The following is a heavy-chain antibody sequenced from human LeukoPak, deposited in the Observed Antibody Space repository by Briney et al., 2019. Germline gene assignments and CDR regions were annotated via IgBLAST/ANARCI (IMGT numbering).Heavy chain of an antibody. CDR1: GGSISSSSYY. CDR3: ARVRAAIRPRYYYMDV. V-gene: IGHV4-39*07. J-gene: IGHJ6*03. Sequence: PSETLSLTCTVSGGSISSSSYYWGWIRQPPGKGLEWIGSIYYSGSTYYNPSLKSRVTISVDTSKNQFSLKLSSVTAADTAVYYCARVRAAIRPRYYYMDVWGKGTTVTVSS. D-gene: IGHD2-2*02. CDR2: IYYSGST.